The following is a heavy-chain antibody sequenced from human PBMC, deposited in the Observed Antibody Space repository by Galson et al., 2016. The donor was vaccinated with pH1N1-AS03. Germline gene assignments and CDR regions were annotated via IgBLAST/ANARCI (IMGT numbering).Heavy chain of an antibody. Sequence: SVKVSCKASGGSFSRYGISWVRQAPGQGLEWMGRIIPMYDIVNNAQKFQGRVTITADKSTSTVYMELSSLRSDDTALYYCARKIVGTSQDAYGMDVWGQGTTVTVSS. J-gene: IGHJ6*02. CDR1: GGSFSRYG. CDR2: IIPMYDIV. V-gene: IGHV1-69*04. CDR3: ARKIVGTSQDAYGMDV. D-gene: IGHD1-26*01.